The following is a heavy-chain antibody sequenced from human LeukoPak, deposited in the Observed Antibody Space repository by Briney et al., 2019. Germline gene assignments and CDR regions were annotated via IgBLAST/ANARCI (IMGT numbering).Heavy chain of an antibody. J-gene: IGHJ6*03. D-gene: IGHD6-13*01. CDR2: IIPIFGTA. V-gene: IGHV1-69*05. CDR1: GGTFSSYA. Sequence: ASVKVSCKASGGTFSSYAISWVRQAAGQGLEWMGGIIPIFGTANYAQKFQGRVTITTDESTSTAYMELSSLRSEDTAVYYCARSIAAAGLYYYYYYYMDVWGKGTTVTVSS. CDR3: ARSIAAAGLYYYYYYYMDV.